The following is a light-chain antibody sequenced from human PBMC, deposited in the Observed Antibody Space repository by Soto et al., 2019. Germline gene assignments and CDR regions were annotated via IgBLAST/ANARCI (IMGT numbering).Light chain of an antibody. CDR3: LLYYGGAQLLV. J-gene: IGLJ3*02. V-gene: IGLV7-43*01. CDR2: STS. Sequence: QTVVTQEPSLTVSPGGTVTLTCASSTGAVTSGYYPNWFQQKPGQAPRALIYSTSNQHSWTPARFSGFLLGGKAALTLSGVQPEDEAEYYCLLYYGGAQLLVFGGGTKLTVL. CDR1: TGAVTSGYY.